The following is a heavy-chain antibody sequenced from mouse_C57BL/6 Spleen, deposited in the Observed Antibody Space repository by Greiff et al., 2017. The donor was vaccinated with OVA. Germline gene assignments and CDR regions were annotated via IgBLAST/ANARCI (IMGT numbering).Heavy chain of an antibody. J-gene: IGHJ3*01. CDR1: GYSITSGYY. CDR3: ARDDEGFAY. Sequence: EVKLVESGPGLVKPSQSLSLTCSVTGYSITSGYYWNWIRQFPGNKLEWMGYISYDGSNNYNPSLKNRISITRDTSKNQFFLKLNSVTTEDTATYYCARDDEGFAYWGQGTLVTVSA. CDR2: ISYDGSN. V-gene: IGHV3-6*01.